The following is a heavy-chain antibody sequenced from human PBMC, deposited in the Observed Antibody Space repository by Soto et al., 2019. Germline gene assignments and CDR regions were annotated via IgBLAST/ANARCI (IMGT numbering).Heavy chain of an antibody. J-gene: IGHJ5*02. CDR1: GYTFPSYG. CDR3: ASSNWFDP. Sequence: SVKVSFKTSGYTFPSYGISLVRHTPGQGLEWMGRIIAILGIANDGQKYQGRVSSTADKSTSTAYMELSSLRSEDTAVYYCASSNWFDPWGQGTLVTVSS. V-gene: IGHV1-69*04. CDR2: IIAILGIA.